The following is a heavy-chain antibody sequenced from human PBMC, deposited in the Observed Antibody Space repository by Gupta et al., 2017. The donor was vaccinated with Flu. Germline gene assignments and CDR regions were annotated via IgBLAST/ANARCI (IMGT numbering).Heavy chain of an antibody. CDR1: GDSTSRGGYY. V-gene: IGHV4-31*03. CDR3: ARGGYCSSTSCYTMKNKKVWRYWFDP. Sequence: QVQLQESGPGLVKHSQTLSLTCTASGDSTSRGGYYWSWIRPHPGKGLEWIGYIYYSGSTYYNPSLKSRVTISVDTSKNQFSLKLSSVTAADTAVYYCARGGYCSSTSCYTMKNKKVWRYWFDPWGQGTLVTVSS. CDR2: IYYSGST. J-gene: IGHJ5*02. D-gene: IGHD2-2*02.